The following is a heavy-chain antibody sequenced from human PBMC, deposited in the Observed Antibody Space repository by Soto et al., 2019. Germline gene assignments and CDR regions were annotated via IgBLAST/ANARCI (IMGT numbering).Heavy chain of an antibody. J-gene: IGHJ4*02. CDR3: AIGPSGDKVHY. Sequence: QVQLQESGPGLVKPSQTLSLTCTVSGVSINTVNYFWSWSRQSPDKGLEWIGHIYNGGTTYNNPSRPRRVTISVDTSNNQFSLKLSSVSAADTAVYYCAIGPSGDKVHYWGQGTLVTVSS. CDR2: IYNGGTT. V-gene: IGHV4-30-4*01. D-gene: IGHD7-27*01. CDR1: GVSINTVNYF.